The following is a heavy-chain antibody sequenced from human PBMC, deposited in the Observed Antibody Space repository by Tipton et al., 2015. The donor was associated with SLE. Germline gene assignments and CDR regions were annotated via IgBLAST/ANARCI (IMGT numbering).Heavy chain of an antibody. CDR3: ARSPDWSSEYFQQ. Sequence: GLVKPSETLSLTCTVSGGSITSNNYYWGWIRQPPGKGLEWIGRVYTSGSPYYNPSLKSRVAISVDTSKNQFSLKLTSVTAADTAVYYCARSPDWSSEYFQQWGQGILVSVSS. D-gene: IGHD2-21*01. CDR1: GGSITSNNYY. V-gene: IGHV4-39*07. J-gene: IGHJ1*01. CDR2: VYTSGSP.